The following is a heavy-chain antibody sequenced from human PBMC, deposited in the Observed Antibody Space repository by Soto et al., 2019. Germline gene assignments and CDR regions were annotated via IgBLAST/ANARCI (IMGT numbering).Heavy chain of an antibody. CDR1: GFTFDDYA. V-gene: IGHV3-43D*04. CDR2: ISWDGGST. Sequence: GGSLRLSCAASGFTFDDYAMHWVRQAPGKGLEWVSLISWDGGSTYYADSVKGRFTISRDNSKNSLYLQMNSLRAEDTALYYCAKDIYSSSWSPADYYYYGMDVWGQGTTVTVSS. CDR3: AKDIYSSSWSPADYYYYGMDV. D-gene: IGHD6-13*01. J-gene: IGHJ6*02.